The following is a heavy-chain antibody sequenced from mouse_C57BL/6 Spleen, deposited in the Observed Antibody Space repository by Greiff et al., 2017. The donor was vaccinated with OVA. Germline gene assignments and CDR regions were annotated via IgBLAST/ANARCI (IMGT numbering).Heavy chain of an antibody. D-gene: IGHD3-2*02. J-gene: IGHJ4*01. CDR3: ARSGTAQAPYAMDY. Sequence: VQLQQSGAELVRPGASVKLSCKASGYTFTDYYINWVKQRPGQGLEWIARIYPGSGYTYYNEKFKGKATLTAEKSSSTSYMQLSSLTSEDSAVYFCARSGTAQAPYAMDYWGQGTSVTVSS. V-gene: IGHV1-76*01. CDR1: GYTFTDYY. CDR2: IYPGSGYT.